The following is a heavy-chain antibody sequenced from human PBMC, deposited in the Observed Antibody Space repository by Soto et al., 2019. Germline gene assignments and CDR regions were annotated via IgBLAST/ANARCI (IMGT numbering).Heavy chain of an antibody. D-gene: IGHD3-10*01. Sequence: GGSLRLSCAASGFTFSSYWMSWVRQAPGKGLEWVANIKQDGSEKYYVDSVKGRFTISRDNAKNSLYLQMNSLRAEDTAVYYCARATLGSGCDYFDYWGQGTLVTVSS. CDR1: GFTFSSYW. CDR3: ARATLGSGCDYFDY. V-gene: IGHV3-7*01. J-gene: IGHJ4*02. CDR2: IKQDGSEK.